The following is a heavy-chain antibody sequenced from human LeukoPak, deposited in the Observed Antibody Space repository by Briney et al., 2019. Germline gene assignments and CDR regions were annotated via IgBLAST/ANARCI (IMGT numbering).Heavy chain of an antibody. CDR2: IYSSGST. CDR1: GGSISSYY. D-gene: IGHD6-6*01. V-gene: IGHV4-59*08. J-gene: IGHJ4*02. CDR3: ARHRYSSSSSYFDY. Sequence: PSETLSLTCTVSGGSISSYYWSWIRQPPGKGLEWIGYIYSSGSTNYDPSLKSRVTMSVDTSKNQFSLKLGSVTAADTAVYYCARHRYSSSSSYFDYWGQGTLVTVSS.